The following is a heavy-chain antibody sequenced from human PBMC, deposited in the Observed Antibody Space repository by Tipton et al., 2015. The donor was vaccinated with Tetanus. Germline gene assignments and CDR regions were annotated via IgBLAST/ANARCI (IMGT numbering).Heavy chain of an antibody. D-gene: IGHD1-26*01. V-gene: IGHV4-39*01. CDR3: GRHGGSYIAYWCFDL. CDR2: INYGGTT. J-gene: IGHJ2*01. Sequence: TLSLTCSVSGGSINNSGYFWGWIRQPPGKGLEWIGSINYGGTTYYKPSLKSRLTISVDTSKSHFSLRLTSVTAADAAMYYCGRHGGSYIAYWCFDLWGRGTLVIVSS. CDR1: GGSINNSGYF.